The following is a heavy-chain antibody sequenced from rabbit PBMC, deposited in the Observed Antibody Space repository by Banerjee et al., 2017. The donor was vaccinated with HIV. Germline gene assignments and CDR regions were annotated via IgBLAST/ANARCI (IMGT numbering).Heavy chain of an antibody. J-gene: IGHJ4*01. CDR2: IRSDSRGST. V-gene: IGHV1S40*01. CDR3: ARGTGGAGDGLNL. CDR1: GFSFSSSYW. D-gene: IGHD4-2*01. Sequence: QSLEESGGDLVKPGASLTLTCTASGFSFSSSYWICWVRQAPGKGLEWIACIRSDSRGSTYYASWAKGRFTISSHNAQNTVFLQMTSLTVADTATYFCARGTGGAGDGLNLWGPGTLVTVS.